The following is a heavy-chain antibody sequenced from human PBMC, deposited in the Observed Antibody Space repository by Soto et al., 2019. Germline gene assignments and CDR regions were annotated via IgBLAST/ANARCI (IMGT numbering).Heavy chain of an antibody. CDR2: INAANGDT. V-gene: IGHV1-3*01. D-gene: IGHD6-13*01. J-gene: IGHJ5*02. Sequence: ASVNVSCKASGYTFTSYGIHWVRQAPGQRLEWMGWINAANGDTKYSPKFQGRGTITRDTSASTAYMELSSLRSEDTAVYYCVRRHVSATGIDWFDPWGQGTLVTVSS. CDR3: VRRHVSATGIDWFDP. CDR1: GYTFTSYG.